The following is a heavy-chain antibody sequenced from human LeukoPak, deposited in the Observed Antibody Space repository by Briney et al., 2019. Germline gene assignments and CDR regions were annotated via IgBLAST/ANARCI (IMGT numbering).Heavy chain of an antibody. J-gene: IGHJ4*02. CDR3: ARGRGATGHFDY. V-gene: IGHV4-61*02. CDR2: IYTSGST. CDR1: GGSISSGSYY. Sequence: SQTLSLTCTVSGGSISSGSYYWSWIRQPAGKGLEWIGRIYTSGSTNYNPSLKSRVTISVDTSKNQFSLKLSSVTAADTAVYYCARGRGATGHFDYWGQGTLVTVSS. D-gene: IGHD1-26*01.